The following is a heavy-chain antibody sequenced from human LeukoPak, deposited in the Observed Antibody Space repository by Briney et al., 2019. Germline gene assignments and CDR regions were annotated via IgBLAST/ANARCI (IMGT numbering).Heavy chain of an antibody. Sequence: GASVKVSCKASGYTFTGYYMHWVRQAPGQGLEWMGIINPSGGSTSYAQKFQGRVTMTRDTSTSTVYMELSSLRSEDTAVYYCARDGADIVVVPAAYFDYWGQGTLVTVSS. CDR3: ARDGADIVVVPAAYFDY. D-gene: IGHD2-2*01. CDR1: GYTFTGYY. CDR2: INPSGGST. V-gene: IGHV1-46*01. J-gene: IGHJ4*02.